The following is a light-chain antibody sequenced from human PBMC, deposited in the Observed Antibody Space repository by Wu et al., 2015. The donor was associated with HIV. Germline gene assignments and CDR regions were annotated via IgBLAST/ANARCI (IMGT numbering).Light chain of an antibody. CDR1: QSVGRD. CDR2: DSS. V-gene: IGKV3-15*01. CDR3: QQYDDRPPYS. Sequence: EVVMTQSPATLSVSPGERATLSCRTSQSVGRDLAWYQQKPGPAPRLLIYDSSTRAPGIPDRFSGSGSGTEFTLTISSLQSEDLADYYCQQYDDRPPYSFGQGTKLEIK. J-gene: IGKJ2*03.